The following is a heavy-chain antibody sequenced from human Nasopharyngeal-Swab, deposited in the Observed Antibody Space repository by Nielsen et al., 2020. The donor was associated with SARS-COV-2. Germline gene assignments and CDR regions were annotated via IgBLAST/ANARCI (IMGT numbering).Heavy chain of an antibody. CDR1: GFTFSSYS. CDR3: ASPRGYYDSSGAFDY. V-gene: IGHV3-21*01. Sequence: GESLEISCAASGFTFSSYSMNWVRQAPGQGLERVSSISSSSSYIYYADSVKGRFTISRDNAKNSLYLQMNSLRAEDTAVYYCASPRGYYDSSGAFDYWGQGTLVTVSS. D-gene: IGHD3-22*01. CDR2: ISSSSSYI. J-gene: IGHJ4*02.